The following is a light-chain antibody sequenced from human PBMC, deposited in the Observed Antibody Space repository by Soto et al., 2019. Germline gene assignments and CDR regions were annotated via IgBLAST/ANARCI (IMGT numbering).Light chain of an antibody. Sequence: QFALAQPPSASGSPGQSVAISCTGTSSDVGGYDYVSWYQQHPGKAPKLMIYDVSKRPSGVPDRFSGSKSGNTASLTVSGLQAEDEADYYCSSYAGTYIVFGTGTKVTV. J-gene: IGLJ1*01. CDR3: SSYAGTYIV. V-gene: IGLV2-8*01. CDR2: DVS. CDR1: SSDVGGYDY.